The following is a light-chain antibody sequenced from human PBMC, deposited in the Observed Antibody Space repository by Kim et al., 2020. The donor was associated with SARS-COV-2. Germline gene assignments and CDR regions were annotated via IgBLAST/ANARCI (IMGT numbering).Light chain of an antibody. Sequence: PGERATLSCRASQSVSGSNLAWYQQKPVQAPRLLIKEASSRATGIPDRFSGSGSGTDFTLTISRLEPGDIAVYYCHQYGASPWTFGQGTKVDIK. CDR2: EAS. J-gene: IGKJ1*01. CDR3: HQYGASPWT. CDR1: QSVSGSN. V-gene: IGKV3-20*01.